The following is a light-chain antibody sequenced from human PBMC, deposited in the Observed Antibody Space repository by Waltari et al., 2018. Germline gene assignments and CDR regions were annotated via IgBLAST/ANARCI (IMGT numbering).Light chain of an antibody. V-gene: IGKV3-15*01. J-gene: IGKJ2*02. CDR3: QQDKHWRQCN. CDR1: QSVNPH. Sequence: EIVMTHSPATLSVSPGVRAQRSCGASQSVNPHLAWSRQKPGQAPSLRNYGASTRATGFAARFRGSGSGTEFTLIISSLQSQDLAVYDGQQDKHWRQCNFGQ. CDR2: GAS.